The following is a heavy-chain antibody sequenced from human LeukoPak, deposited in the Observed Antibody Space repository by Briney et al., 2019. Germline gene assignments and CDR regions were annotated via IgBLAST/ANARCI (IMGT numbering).Heavy chain of an antibody. CDR1: GSTFSSYA. V-gene: IGHV3-30-3*01. CDR3: AREPGELWPLYYYYGMDV. CDR2: ISYDGSNK. Sequence: GGSLRLSCAASGSTFSSYAMHWVRQAPGKGLEWVAVISYDGSNKYYADSVKGRFTISRDNSKNTLYLQMNSLRAEDTAVYYCAREPGELWPLYYYYGMDVWGQGTTVTVSS. D-gene: IGHD5-18*01. J-gene: IGHJ6*02.